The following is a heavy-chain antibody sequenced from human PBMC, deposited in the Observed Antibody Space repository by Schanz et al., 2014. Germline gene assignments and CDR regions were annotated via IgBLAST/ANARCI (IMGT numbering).Heavy chain of an antibody. V-gene: IGHV3-7*01. D-gene: IGHD1-1*01. Sequence: EVHLLDSGGGLVQPGGSLRLSCAASGFTFRGYAMSWVRQAPGRGLEWVANIKKDGSEKYYVDSVKGRFTISRDNAKNSLFLQMNSLRPEDAAVYYCARGRVLESWGQGTLVTVSS. CDR2: IKKDGSEK. CDR1: GFTFRGYA. CDR3: ARGRVLES. J-gene: IGHJ5*02.